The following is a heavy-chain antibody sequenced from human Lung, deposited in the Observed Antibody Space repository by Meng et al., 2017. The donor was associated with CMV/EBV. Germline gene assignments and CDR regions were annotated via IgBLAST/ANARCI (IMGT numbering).Heavy chain of an antibody. Sequence: GESLKISCVASGFTFSRNAMHWVRQAPGKGLEWVAFIRYDGSNKCYADSVKGRFTISRDNSKNTVYAQMNSLRAEDTAVYYCAKDRIAVVPRGGLIRPRVDYYYGMDVWGQGSXV. CDR2: IRYDGSNK. CDR3: AKDRIAVVPRGGLIRPRVDYYYGMDV. J-gene: IGHJ6*01. V-gene: IGHV3-30*02. CDR1: GFTFSRNA. D-gene: IGHD2-2*01.